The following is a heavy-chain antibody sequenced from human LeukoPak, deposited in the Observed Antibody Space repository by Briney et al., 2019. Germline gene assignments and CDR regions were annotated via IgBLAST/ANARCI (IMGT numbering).Heavy chain of an antibody. D-gene: IGHD2-15*01. J-gene: IGHJ4*02. V-gene: IGHV3-49*04. Sequence: GRSLRLSCTASGFTFGDYAMSWVRQAPGKGLEWVGFIRSKAYGGTTEYAASVKGRFTISRDDSKSIAYLQVNSLKTEDTAVYYCTRGYCSGGSCYYPSSGFDYWGQGTLVTVSS. CDR1: GFTFGDYA. CDR2: IRSKAYGGTT. CDR3: TRGYCSGGSCYYPSSGFDY.